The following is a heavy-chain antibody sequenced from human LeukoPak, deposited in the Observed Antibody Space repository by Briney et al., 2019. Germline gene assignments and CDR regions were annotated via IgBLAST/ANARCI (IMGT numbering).Heavy chain of an antibody. Sequence: GGSLRLSCAASGFTFSSYGMHWVRQAPGKGLEWVAVIWYDGSNKYYAYSVKGRFTISRDNSKNTLYLQMNSLRAEDTSVYYCARDGDSNYPFFDYCVQGTLVTVSS. CDR3: ARDGDSNYPFFDY. D-gene: IGHD4-11*01. CDR1: GFTFSSYG. V-gene: IGHV3-33*01. J-gene: IGHJ4*02. CDR2: IWYDGSNK.